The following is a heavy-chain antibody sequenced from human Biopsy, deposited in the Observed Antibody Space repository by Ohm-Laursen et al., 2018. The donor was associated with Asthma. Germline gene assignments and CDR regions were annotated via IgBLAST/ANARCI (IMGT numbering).Heavy chain of an antibody. J-gene: IGHJ5*01. Sequence: SETLSLTCTVSGGSISSGGYYWSWIRQHPGKGLEWIGYIYYSGSTFYSPPLESRVTVSVDTSKNQFSLKLSSVTAADTAVYYCARDLSGYCTSSACYGFDSWGQGTLVTVSS. D-gene: IGHD2-8*01. V-gene: IGHV4-31*03. CDR3: ARDLSGYCTSSACYGFDS. CDR1: GGSISSGGYY. CDR2: IYYSGST.